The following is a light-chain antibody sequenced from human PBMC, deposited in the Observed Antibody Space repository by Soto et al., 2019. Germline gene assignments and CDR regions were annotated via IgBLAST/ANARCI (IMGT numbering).Light chain of an antibody. CDR2: SNN. Sequence: QSVLTQPPSASRTPGQRVTISCSGSSSNIGSNTVNWYQQLPGTAPTLLIYSNNQRPSGVPDRFSGSKSGTSASLAVNGLQSGDEADYYCAAWDDSLNGPLFGGGTKLTVL. V-gene: IGLV1-44*01. CDR1: SSNIGSNT. CDR3: AAWDDSLNGPL. J-gene: IGLJ3*02.